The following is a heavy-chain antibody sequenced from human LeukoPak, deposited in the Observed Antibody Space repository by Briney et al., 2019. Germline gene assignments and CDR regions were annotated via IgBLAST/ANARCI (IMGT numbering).Heavy chain of an antibody. Sequence: GGSLRLSCAASGFTFSSYAMSWARQAPGKGLECVSAISCNGGSTYYADSAKVRFTISRHNSKNTLYLQMNSLRAEDTAVYYCAKDPRGIWFGDPRSGNWGQGTLVTVSS. CDR2: ISCNGGST. CDR1: GFTFSSYA. J-gene: IGHJ4*02. CDR3: AKDPRGIWFGDPRSGN. D-gene: IGHD3-10*01. V-gene: IGHV3-23*01.